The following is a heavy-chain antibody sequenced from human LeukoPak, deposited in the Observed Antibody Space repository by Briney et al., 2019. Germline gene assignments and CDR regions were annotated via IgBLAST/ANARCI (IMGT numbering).Heavy chain of an antibody. V-gene: IGHV4-30-2*01. D-gene: IGHD2-21*01. J-gene: IGHJ3*01. Sequence: SETLSLTCAVSGASITTASYSWNWIRQPPGEGLEWIGCFHHAGSSYYNPSLRSRVTISGDRSKNQVSLNLSSVTAADAALYFCVRGGGLPNCGGFCPPDTWGQGKMVIVSS. CDR2: FHHAGSS. CDR1: GASITTASYS. CDR3: VRGGGLPNCGGFCPPDT.